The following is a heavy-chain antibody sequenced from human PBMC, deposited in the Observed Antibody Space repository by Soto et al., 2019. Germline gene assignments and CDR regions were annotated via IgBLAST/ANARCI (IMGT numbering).Heavy chain of an antibody. Sequence: QVQLVESGGGVVQPGRTLRLSCEGSGFIFSNNGMHWVRQAPGKGLEWVAFMSYDGSAKFLADSVTGRFTISRDNSKSTLFLHMSRLRAEDTAMYYCAIVRVADSPLDHWGQGTLVTVSS. J-gene: IGHJ4*02. V-gene: IGHV3-30*03. CDR2: MSYDGSAK. CDR1: GFIFSNNG. CDR3: AIVRVADSPLDH. D-gene: IGHD3-10*02.